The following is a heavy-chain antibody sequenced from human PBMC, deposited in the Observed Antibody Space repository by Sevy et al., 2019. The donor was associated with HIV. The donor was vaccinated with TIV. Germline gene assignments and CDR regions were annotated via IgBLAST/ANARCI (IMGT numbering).Heavy chain of an antibody. J-gene: IGHJ4*02. Sequence: SETLSLTCVVSGYSISSSYWWDWFRRPPGKGLEWIGAIHYSGKPQYTPSLKSHVTVSADTSKNQFSLRLTSMTAADTAVYYCASHDWGRQDYWGQGTLVTVSS. V-gene: IGHV4-38-2*01. CDR2: IHYSGKP. CDR1: GYSISSSYW. CDR3: ASHDWGRQDY. D-gene: IGHD7-27*01.